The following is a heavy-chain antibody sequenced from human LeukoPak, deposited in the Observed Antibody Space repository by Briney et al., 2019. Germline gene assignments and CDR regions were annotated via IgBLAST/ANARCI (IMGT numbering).Heavy chain of an antibody. CDR3: ASSECGGDCYYYYYYGMDV. J-gene: IGHJ6*02. D-gene: IGHD2-21*02. CDR2: IIPIFGAA. V-gene: IGHV1-69*13. CDR1: GGTFSSYT. Sequence: SVKVSCKASGGTFSSYTTSSGRPAPGQGRWWGGGIIPIFGAANYAQKFQGRVTITADESTSTAYMELSSLRSEDTAVYYCASSECGGDCYYYYYYGMDVWGQGTTVTVSS.